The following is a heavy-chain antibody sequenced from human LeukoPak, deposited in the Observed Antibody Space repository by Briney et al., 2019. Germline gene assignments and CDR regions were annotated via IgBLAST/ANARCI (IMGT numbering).Heavy chain of an antibody. J-gene: IGHJ6*03. D-gene: IGHD1-26*01. Sequence: GASVKVSCKASGYTFTSYYMHWVRQAPGQGLEWMGIINPSGGSTSYARKFQGRVTMTRDTSIKTGYMELSRLRSDDTAMYYCARDREWELLSDYYYYYYMDVWGKGTTVTVSS. CDR2: INPSGGST. CDR3: ARDREWELLSDYYYYYYMDV. V-gene: IGHV1-46*01. CDR1: GYTFTSYY.